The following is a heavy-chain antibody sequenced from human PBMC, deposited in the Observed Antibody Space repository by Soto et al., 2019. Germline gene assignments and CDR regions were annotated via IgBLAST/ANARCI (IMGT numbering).Heavy chain of an antibody. D-gene: IGHD3-22*01. CDR1: GGSISSYY. CDR2: IYYSGST. V-gene: IGHV4-59*08. Sequence: SETLSLTCTVSGGSISSYYWSWIRQPPGKGLEWIGYIYYSGSTNYNPSLKSRVTISVDTSKNQFSLKLSSVTAADTAVYYCARAWDYYDSSGSPGYWGQGTLVTVSS. CDR3: ARAWDYYDSSGSPGY. J-gene: IGHJ4*02.